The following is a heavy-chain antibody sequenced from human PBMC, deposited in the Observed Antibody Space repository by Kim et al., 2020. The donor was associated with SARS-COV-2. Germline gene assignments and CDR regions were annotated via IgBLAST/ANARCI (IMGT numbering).Heavy chain of an antibody. CDR3: AKDLLYVPGRGYFDS. V-gene: IGHV3-23*01. Sequence: ADSVRGRFTISRDNSKNTLFLQVDSLRVDDTAVYYCAKDLLYVPGRGYFDSWGQGVVVTVSS. J-gene: IGHJ4*02. D-gene: IGHD3-10*01.